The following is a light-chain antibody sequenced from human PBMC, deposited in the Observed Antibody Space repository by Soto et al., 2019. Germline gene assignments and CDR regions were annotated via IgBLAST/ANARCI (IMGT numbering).Light chain of an antibody. CDR3: QQHDQGWT. CDR2: GAS. CDR1: QSVRTK. V-gene: IGKV3-15*01. J-gene: IGKJ1*01. Sequence: EMVMTQSPATLSVSLGERATLSCRASQSVRTKLVWYQQKPGQAPRLLICGASTRATGIPARFSGSGYGTEVILTISNLQSEDFAVYYCQQHDQGWTFGQGTKVEIK.